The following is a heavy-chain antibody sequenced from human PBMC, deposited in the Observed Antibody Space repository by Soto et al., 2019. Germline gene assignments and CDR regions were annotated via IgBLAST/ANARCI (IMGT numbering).Heavy chain of an antibody. CDR3: AREGGESSDGLYYFDS. Sequence: TLSLTCAVSGGSISSGGYSWSWIRQPPGKGLEWIGYIYHSGSTYYNPSLKSRVTISVDRSKNQFSLKLSSVTAADTAVYFCAREGGESSDGLYYFDSWGQGSLVTVSS. J-gene: IGHJ4*02. V-gene: IGHV4-30-2*01. CDR1: GGSISSGGYS. D-gene: IGHD3-16*01. CDR2: IYHSGST.